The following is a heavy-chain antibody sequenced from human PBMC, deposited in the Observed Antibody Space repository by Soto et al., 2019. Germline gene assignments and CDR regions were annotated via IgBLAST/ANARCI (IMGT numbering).Heavy chain of an antibody. J-gene: IGHJ4*02. CDR2: ISGSGGST. CDR3: AKGLAWLVLYGFDY. D-gene: IGHD6-19*01. Sequence: EVALLESGGGLVQPGGSLRLSCAASGFTFSSYAMSWVRQTPGKGLEWVSVISGSGGSTYYADSVKGRFTISRDNSKNTLYLQMNSLRAEDTAVYYCAKGLAWLVLYGFDYWGQGPLVTVSS. CDR1: GFTFSSYA. V-gene: IGHV3-23*01.